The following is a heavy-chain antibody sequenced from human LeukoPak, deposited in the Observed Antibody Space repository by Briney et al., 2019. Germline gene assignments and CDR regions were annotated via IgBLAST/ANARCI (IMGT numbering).Heavy chain of an antibody. CDR3: AKVRGVLGYCSSTSCYCDY. CDR1: GFTFSSYA. Sequence: GGSLRLSCAASGFTFSSYAMSWVRQAPGKGLEWVSAISGSGGSTYYADSVKGRFTISRDNSKNTLYLRMNSLRAEDTAVYYCAKVRGVLGYCSSTSCYCDYWGQGTLVTVSS. V-gene: IGHV3-23*01. D-gene: IGHD2-2*01. J-gene: IGHJ4*02. CDR2: ISGSGGST.